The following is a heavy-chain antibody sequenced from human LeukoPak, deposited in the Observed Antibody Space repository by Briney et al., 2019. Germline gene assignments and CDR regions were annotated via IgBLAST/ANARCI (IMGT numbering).Heavy chain of an antibody. J-gene: IGHJ4*02. CDR1: GFTFSSNG. Sequence: PGRSLRLSCAASGFTFSSNGMHWVRQAPGKGLEWVAVIWYDGSNKYYADSVEGRFTITRDNSKNTLYLQMNNLRTEDTAVYYCARVIGTTGFDYWGQGTLVTVSS. V-gene: IGHV3-33*01. D-gene: IGHD1-20*01. CDR2: IWYDGSNK. CDR3: ARVIGTTGFDY.